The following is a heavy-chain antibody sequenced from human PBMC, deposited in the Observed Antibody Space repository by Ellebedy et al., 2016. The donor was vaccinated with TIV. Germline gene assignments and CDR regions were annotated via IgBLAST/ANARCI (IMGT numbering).Heavy chain of an antibody. Sequence: MPSETLSLTCTVSGGSISSTGYYWSWIRQPAGKGLEWIGRIYTSGSTNYNPSLKSRVTMSVDTSKNQFSLKLSSVTAADTAVYYCARDLHYYYGMDVWGQGTTVTVSS. V-gene: IGHV4-61*02. CDR1: GGSISSTGYY. CDR3: ARDLHYYYGMDV. CDR2: IYTSGST. J-gene: IGHJ6*02.